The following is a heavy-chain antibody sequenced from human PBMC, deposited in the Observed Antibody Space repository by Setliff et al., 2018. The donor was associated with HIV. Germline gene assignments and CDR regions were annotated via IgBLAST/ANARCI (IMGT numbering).Heavy chain of an antibody. CDR1: GFTFSGSA. J-gene: IGHJ5*02. Sequence: GGSLRLSCSASGFTFSGSALHWVRQASGKGLEWVGRIKTKPNDYATAHAASVKGRFTISRDDSQNTAYLQMNSLRTEDTAVYFCAVSPDGDCATTKCANWFDPWGQGTRVTVSS. CDR2: IKTKPNDYAT. CDR3: AVSPDGDCATTKCANWFDP. V-gene: IGHV3-73*01. D-gene: IGHD4-17*01.